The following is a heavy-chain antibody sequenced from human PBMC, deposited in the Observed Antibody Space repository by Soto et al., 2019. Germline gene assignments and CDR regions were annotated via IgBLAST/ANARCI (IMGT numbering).Heavy chain of an antibody. V-gene: IGHV4-34*01. CDR1: GGSFSGYY. CDR3: ARLNSGYGRGGRARIDP. Sequence: QVQLQQWGAGLLKPSETLSLTCAVYGGSFSGYYWSWIRQPPGKGLEWIGEINHSGSTNYNPSLTSRVTISVDTSKNQFSLKLSSVTAADTAVYYCARLNSGYGRGGRARIDPWGQGTLVTVSS. CDR2: INHSGST. D-gene: IGHD5-12*01. J-gene: IGHJ5*02.